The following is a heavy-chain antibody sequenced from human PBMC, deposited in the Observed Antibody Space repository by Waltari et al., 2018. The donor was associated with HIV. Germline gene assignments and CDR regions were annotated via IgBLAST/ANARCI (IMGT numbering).Heavy chain of an antibody. CDR1: GGSISSSGYY. V-gene: IGHV4-39*07. CDR3: ARDFSTDYDSSGYHFDY. CDR2: IYYSGST. J-gene: IGHJ4*02. Sequence: QLQLQESGPGLVKPSETLSLTCTVSGGSISSSGYYWGWIRQPPGKGLEWIGSIYYSGSTYYNPSLKSRVTISVDTSKNQFSLKLSSVTAADTAVYYCARDFSTDYDSSGYHFDYWGQGTLVTVSS. D-gene: IGHD3-22*01.